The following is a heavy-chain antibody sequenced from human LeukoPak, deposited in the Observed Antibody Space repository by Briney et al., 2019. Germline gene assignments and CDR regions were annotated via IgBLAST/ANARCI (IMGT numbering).Heavy chain of an antibody. Sequence: SETLSLTCTVSGGSISSSSYYWGWIRQPPGKGLEWIGSINYSGSTYYNPSLKSRVTISVDTSKNQFSLKLSSVTAADTAVYYCARHRTSSSRAPFDYWGQGTLVTVSS. D-gene: IGHD6-6*01. CDR2: INYSGST. CDR3: ARHRTSSSRAPFDY. V-gene: IGHV4-39*01. J-gene: IGHJ4*02. CDR1: GGSISSSSYY.